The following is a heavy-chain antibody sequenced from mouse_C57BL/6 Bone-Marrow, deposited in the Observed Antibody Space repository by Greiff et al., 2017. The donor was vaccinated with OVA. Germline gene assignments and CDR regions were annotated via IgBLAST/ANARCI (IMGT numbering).Heavy chain of an antibody. V-gene: IGHV1-19*01. J-gene: IGHJ3*01. D-gene: IGHD1-1*01. CDR3: ARADGSSPFAY. CDR1: GYTFTDYY. Sequence: EVQVVESGPVLVKPGASVKMSCKASGYTFTDYYMNWVKQSHGKSLEWIGVINPYNGGTSYNQKFKGKATLTVDKSSSTAYMELNSLTSEDSAVYYCARADGSSPFAYWGQGTLVTVSA. CDR2: INPYNGGT.